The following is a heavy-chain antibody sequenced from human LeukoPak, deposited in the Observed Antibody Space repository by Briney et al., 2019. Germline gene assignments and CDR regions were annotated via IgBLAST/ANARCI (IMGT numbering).Heavy chain of an antibody. V-gene: IGHV4-34*01. D-gene: IGHD3-9*01. CDR3: AGGHRNWLLSWFDP. J-gene: IGHJ5*02. Sequence: PSETLSLTCAVYGGSFSDTYWSWIRHPPGKGLEWIGEVNDDGSTNYNPSLKSRVTISIDTSKNQFPLGLSSVTAADTAVYYCAGGHRNWLLSWFDPWGRGTLVTVSS. CDR2: VNDDGST. CDR1: GGSFSDTY.